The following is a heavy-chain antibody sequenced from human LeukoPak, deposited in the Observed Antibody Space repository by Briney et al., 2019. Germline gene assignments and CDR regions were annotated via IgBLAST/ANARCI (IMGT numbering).Heavy chain of an antibody. V-gene: IGHV3-15*01. CDR1: GFTFSNAW. CDR3: SRGGPCGY. D-gene: IGHD2-21*01. Sequence: GGSLRLSCAASGFTFSNAWMSWVRQAPGKGVEWVGRIKSKTDGGKTDYAADVKGRFTISRDDSKNTLYLQMNSLKTEDTAVYYCSRGGPCGYWGQGTLVTVSS. J-gene: IGHJ4*02. CDR2: IKSKTDGGKT.